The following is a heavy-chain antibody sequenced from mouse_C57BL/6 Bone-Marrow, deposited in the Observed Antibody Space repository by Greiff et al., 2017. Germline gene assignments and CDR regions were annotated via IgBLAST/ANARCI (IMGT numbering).Heavy chain of an antibody. J-gene: IGHJ4*01. CDR2: IYPSDSET. CDR1: GYTFTSYW. CDR3: AREELGEYYAMDY. Sequence: QVQLQQPGAELVRPGSSVKLSCKASGYTFTSYWMDWVKQRPGQGLEWIGNIYPSDSETHYNQKFKDKATLTVDKSSSTAYMQLSSLTSEDSAVYYCAREELGEYYAMDYWGQGTSVTVSS. D-gene: IGHD2-12*01. V-gene: IGHV1-61*01.